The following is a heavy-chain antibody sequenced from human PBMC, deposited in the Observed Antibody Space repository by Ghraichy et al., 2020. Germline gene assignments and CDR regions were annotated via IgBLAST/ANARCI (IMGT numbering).Heavy chain of an antibody. V-gene: IGHV3-30*03. J-gene: IGHJ3*02. Sequence: GGSLRLSCAASGLTFSIYIMNWVRQAPGKGLEWVAVMSHDGGYIHYADSVKGRFTISRDNSKNTLYLQMNSLRADDTAVYYCATESDGFDIWGQGTMVTVSS. CDR3: ATESDGFDI. CDR1: GLTFSIYI. CDR2: MSHDGGYI.